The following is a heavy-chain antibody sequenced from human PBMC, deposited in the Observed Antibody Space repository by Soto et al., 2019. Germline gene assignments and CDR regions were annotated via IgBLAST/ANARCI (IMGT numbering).Heavy chain of an antibody. Sequence: GGSLRLSCAASGFTFSSYGMHWVRQAPGKGLEWVAVIWYDGSNKYYADSVKGRFTISRDNSKNTLYLQMNSLRAEDTAVYYCARTPVAQIAAALTFDPWGQGTRVTVSS. J-gene: IGHJ5*02. CDR3: ARTPVAQIAAALTFDP. CDR2: IWYDGSNK. V-gene: IGHV3-33*01. D-gene: IGHD6-13*01. CDR1: GFTFSSYG.